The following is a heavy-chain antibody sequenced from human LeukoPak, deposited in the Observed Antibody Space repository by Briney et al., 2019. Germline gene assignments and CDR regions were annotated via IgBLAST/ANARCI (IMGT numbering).Heavy chain of an antibody. CDR1: GESFSGHY. D-gene: IGHD5-12*01. V-gene: IGHV4-34*01. CDR2: IYHSGST. J-gene: IGHJ5*02. Sequence: SETLSLTCAVYGESFSGHYWSWIRQPPGKGLEWIGSIYHSGSTYYNPSLKSRVTISVDTSKNQFSLKLSSVTAADTAVYYCARGKVAPGWFDPWGQGTLVTVSS. CDR3: ARGKVAPGWFDP.